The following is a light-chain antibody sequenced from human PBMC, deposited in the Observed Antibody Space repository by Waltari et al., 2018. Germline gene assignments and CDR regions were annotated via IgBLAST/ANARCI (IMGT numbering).Light chain of an antibody. V-gene: IGKV3-20*01. CDR1: QSISRAL. CDR3: QHYVRLPAT. Sequence: EILLTQSPGTLSLSPGERATLSCRASQSISRALAWYQQKPGQAPRLLIFDTSKRATGIPDRFSGSGSGTDFSLTISRLEPEDFAGYYCQHYVRLPATFGQGTKVEIK. J-gene: IGKJ2*01. CDR2: DTS.